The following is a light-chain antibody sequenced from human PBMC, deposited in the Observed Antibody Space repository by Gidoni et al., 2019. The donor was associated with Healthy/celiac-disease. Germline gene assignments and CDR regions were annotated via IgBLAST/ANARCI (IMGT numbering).Light chain of an antibody. CDR2: WAS. J-gene: IGKJ4*01. V-gene: IGKV4-1*01. CDR1: QSVLYSSNNKNY. Sequence: DIVMTQSPYSLAVSLGERATINCKSSQSVLYSSNNKNYLAWYQQKPGHPPKLLVYWASTRESGVPDRFSGSGSGTDFTLTISSLQAEDVAVYYCQQYYVTPLTFGGGTKVEIK. CDR3: QQYYVTPLT.